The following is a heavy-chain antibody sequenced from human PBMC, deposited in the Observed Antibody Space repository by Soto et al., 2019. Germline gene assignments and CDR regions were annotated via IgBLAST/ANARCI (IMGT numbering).Heavy chain of an antibody. CDR3: ARGGNDFWSGPFDY. CDR2: IDSSGSI. J-gene: IGHJ4*02. V-gene: IGHV4-4*07. D-gene: IGHD3-3*01. CDR1: AGSISNYY. Sequence: QGQLQESGPGLVKPSETLSLTCTVSAGSISNYYCNWIRQPAGKGLEWIGRIDSSGSINYSPSLKSRVTMSVDTSENQFSLKLSSVTAADTAVYYCARGGNDFWSGPFDYWGQGTPVTVSS.